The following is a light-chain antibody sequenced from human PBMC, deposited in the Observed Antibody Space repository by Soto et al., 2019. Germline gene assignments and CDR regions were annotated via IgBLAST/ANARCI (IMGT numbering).Light chain of an antibody. CDR2: GAS. J-gene: IGKJ1*01. Sequence: EIVLTQSPGTLSLSPGERATLSCRASQSVSSSNLAWYQQKPGQAPRLLIYGASSRATGIPDRFSGSGSGTDFTLTISRLEPEDFAVYYCQQCGSSPRTFGQGTKVEIK. CDR3: QQCGSSPRT. CDR1: QSVSSSN. V-gene: IGKV3-20*01.